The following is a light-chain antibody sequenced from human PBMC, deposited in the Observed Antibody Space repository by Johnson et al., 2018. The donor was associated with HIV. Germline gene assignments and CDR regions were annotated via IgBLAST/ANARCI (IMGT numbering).Light chain of an antibody. CDR2: ENN. J-gene: IGLJ1*01. Sequence: QSVLTQPPSVSAAPGQKVTISCSGSSSNIGNNYVSWYQQLPGTAPKLLIYENNKRPSGIPDRFSGSKSGTSATLGITGLQTGDEADYYCGTWDSSLSAAVFGTGIKVTVL. CDR1: SSNIGNNY. CDR3: GTWDSSLSAAV. V-gene: IGLV1-51*02.